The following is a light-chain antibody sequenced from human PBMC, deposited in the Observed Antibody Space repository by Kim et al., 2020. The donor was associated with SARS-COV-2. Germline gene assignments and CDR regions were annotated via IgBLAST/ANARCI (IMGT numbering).Light chain of an antibody. CDR1: QSISSG. J-gene: IGKJ1*01. CDR2: KAS. Sequence: DIQMTQSPSTLSASVGDRVTITCRASQSISSGLAWYQQKAGKAPNLLIYKASTLESGVPSRFSGSGSGTEFTLTISSLQPDDFATYYCQQYSHYWTFGQGTKVDIK. CDR3: QQYSHYWT. V-gene: IGKV1-5*03.